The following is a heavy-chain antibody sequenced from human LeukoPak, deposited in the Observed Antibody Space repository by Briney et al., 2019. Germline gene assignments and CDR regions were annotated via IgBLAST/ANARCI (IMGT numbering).Heavy chain of an antibody. D-gene: IGHD4-11*01. J-gene: IGHJ6*03. V-gene: IGHV3-7*01. Sequence: GGSLRLSCAASGFTFSTYRMSRVRQAPGKGLEWVVNIKQDGSEKHYVDSVKGRFTISRDNAKNSLYLQMSSLRAEDTAVYYCTRVEETATTAAIIRKYSYYYYYMDVWGKGNTVTVSS. CDR1: GFTFSTYR. CDR3: TRVEETATTAAIIRKYSYYYYYMDV. CDR2: IKQDGSEK.